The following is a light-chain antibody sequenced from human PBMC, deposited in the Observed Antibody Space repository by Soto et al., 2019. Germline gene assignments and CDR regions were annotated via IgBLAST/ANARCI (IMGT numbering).Light chain of an antibody. Sequence: DIQMTQSPSTVSAYVGDRVTITCRASQSISDWLAWYQQKPGKAPKLLIYKASTLESGVPSRFSGGGYGTEFTLTISSLQPDDSATYFCQEYHSYSVSFGPGTKVNIK. J-gene: IGKJ3*01. CDR2: KAS. CDR1: QSISDW. V-gene: IGKV1-5*03. CDR3: QEYHSYSVS.